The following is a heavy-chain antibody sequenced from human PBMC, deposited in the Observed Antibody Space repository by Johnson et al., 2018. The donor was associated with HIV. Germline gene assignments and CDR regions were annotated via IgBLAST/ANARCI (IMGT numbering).Heavy chain of an antibody. CDR3: ARWGVVTPHAFDI. D-gene: IGHD4-23*01. J-gene: IGHJ3*02. CDR2: IYSGGST. CDR1: GFTVSSNY. Sequence: VQLVESGGGLVQPGGSLRLSCAASGFTVSSNYMSWVRQAPGKGLEWVLVIYSGGSTYYADSVKGRFTISRDNSKNTLYLQINSLRAEDTAVYYCARWGVVTPHAFDIWGQVTMVTVSS. V-gene: IGHV3-66*02.